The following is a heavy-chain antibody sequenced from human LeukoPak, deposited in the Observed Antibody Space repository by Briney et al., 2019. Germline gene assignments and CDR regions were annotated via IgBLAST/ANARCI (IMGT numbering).Heavy chain of an antibody. J-gene: IGHJ4*02. CDR1: GFTFSSYG. V-gene: IGHV3-33*01. CDR2: IWYDGSNK. Sequence: PGGSLRLSCAASGFTFSSYGMHWVRQAPGKGLEWVAVIWYDGSNKYYADSVKGRFTISRDNSKNTLYLQMNSLRAEDTAVYYCARRGYSSGLLDYWGQGTLVTVSS. D-gene: IGHD6-19*01. CDR3: ARRGYSSGLLDY.